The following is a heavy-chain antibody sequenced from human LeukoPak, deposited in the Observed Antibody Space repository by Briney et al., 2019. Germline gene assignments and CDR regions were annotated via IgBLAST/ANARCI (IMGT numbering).Heavy chain of an antibody. CDR1: GFTFDDYA. D-gene: IGHD1-26*01. V-gene: IGHV3-9*01. Sequence: GRSLRLSCAASGFTFDDYAMHWVRQAPGKGLEWVSGISWNSGSIGYADSVKGRFTISRDNAKNSLYLQMNSLRAEDTALYYCAKDRYSGSPSCFDAFDIWGQGTMVTVSP. CDR2: ISWNSGSI. J-gene: IGHJ3*02. CDR3: AKDRYSGSPSCFDAFDI.